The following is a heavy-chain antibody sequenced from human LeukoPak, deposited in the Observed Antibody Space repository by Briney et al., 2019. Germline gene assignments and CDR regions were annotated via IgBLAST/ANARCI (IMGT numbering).Heavy chain of an antibody. CDR1: GYTFTIND. CDR2: MNANSGET. D-gene: IGHD2-2*01. Sequence: GASVKVSCTASGYTFTINDINWVRQAAGQGLEWMGWMNANSGETGYAQKFQGRVTMTRNTSISTAYMELSSLRSEDTAVYYCARGQRHCTSDSCLSYMDVWGKGTTVTVSS. J-gene: IGHJ6*03. V-gene: IGHV1-8*01. CDR3: ARGQRHCTSDSCLSYMDV.